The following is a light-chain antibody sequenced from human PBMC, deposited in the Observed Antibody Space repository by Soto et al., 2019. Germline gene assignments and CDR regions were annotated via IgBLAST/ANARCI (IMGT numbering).Light chain of an antibody. J-gene: IGKJ2*01. CDR3: QQYNKWPPYT. V-gene: IGKV3-15*01. CDR2: AAS. CDR1: QSVSSN. Sequence: EIVMTQSPATLSVSPGERATLSCMASQSVSSNLAWYQQKPVQAPRLLIYAASTRATGIPARFSGSGSGTEFTLTISSLQSEDFAVYYCQQYNKWPPYTFGQGTKLEIK.